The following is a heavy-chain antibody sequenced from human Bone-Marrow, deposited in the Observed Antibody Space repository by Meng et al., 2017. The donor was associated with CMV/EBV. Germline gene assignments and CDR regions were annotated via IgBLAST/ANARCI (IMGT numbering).Heavy chain of an antibody. CDR2: IRYEGSNK. J-gene: IGHJ6*02. CDR1: GFTFSSYG. Sequence: GGSRRLSWAASGFTFSSYGMHWVRQAPGKGLEWVAFIRYEGSNKYYADSVKGRFTISRDNSKNTLYLQMNSLRAEETAVYYCAKDLGYAYYYGMDVWGQGTTVTVSS. CDR3: AKDLGYAYYYGMDV. D-gene: IGHD2-8*01. V-gene: IGHV3-30*02.